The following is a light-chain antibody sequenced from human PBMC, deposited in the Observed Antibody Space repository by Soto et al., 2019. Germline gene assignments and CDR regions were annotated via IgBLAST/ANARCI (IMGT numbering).Light chain of an antibody. CDR1: RSDIGSNY. J-gene: IGLJ2*01. CDR2: RND. V-gene: IGLV1-47*01. Sequence: QSVLTQPPSASGTPGQRVTISCSGSRSDIGSNYVYWYQHLPGMAPKLLIYRNDQRPSGVPDRISGSRSGTSASLAIIGLRSEDEADYYCSSFTSQSSLIFGGGTKVTVL. CDR3: SSFTSQSSLI.